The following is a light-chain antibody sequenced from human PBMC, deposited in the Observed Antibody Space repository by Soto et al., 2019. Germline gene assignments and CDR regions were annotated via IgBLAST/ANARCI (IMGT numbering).Light chain of an antibody. CDR3: SSYTNINTRACV. V-gene: IGLV2-14*01. Sequence: QSALTQPASVSGSPGQSITISCTGTSGDIGSYNRVSWYQQHPGKAPKLIIYEVTDRPSGVSNRFSGSKSGNTASLTISGLQAEDEAEYYCSSYTNINTRACVFGTGTKDRP. J-gene: IGLJ1*01. CDR2: EVT. CDR1: SGDIGSYNR.